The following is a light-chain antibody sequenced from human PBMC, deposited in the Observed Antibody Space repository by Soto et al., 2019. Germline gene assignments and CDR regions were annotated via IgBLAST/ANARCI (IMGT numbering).Light chain of an antibody. CDR2: WAS. CDR1: QSVLYRSNGRNY. CDR3: QQYLSTPFT. Sequence: DIVMTQSPDSLAVSLGERATIHCRSSQSVLYRSNGRNYLAWYQQKPGQRPEVLFYWASTRESGVPDRFSGGGSGAGFTPTIRSPPPEGGALYFCQQYLSTPFTFCQGTQVGIK. J-gene: IGKJ2*01. V-gene: IGKV4-1*01.